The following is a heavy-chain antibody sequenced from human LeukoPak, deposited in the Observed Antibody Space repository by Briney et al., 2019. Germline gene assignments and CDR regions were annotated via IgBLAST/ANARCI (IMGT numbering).Heavy chain of an antibody. D-gene: IGHD1-26*01. Sequence: SETLSLTCTVSGGSISSYYWSWIRQPPGKGLEWIGYIYYSGSTNYNPSLKSRVTISVDTSKNQFSLKLSSVTAADTAVYYCARFAGATFFVPYYYYYGMDVWGQGTTVTVSS. CDR2: IYYSGST. V-gene: IGHV4-59*08. CDR3: ARFAGATFFVPYYYYYGMDV. CDR1: GGSISSYY. J-gene: IGHJ6*02.